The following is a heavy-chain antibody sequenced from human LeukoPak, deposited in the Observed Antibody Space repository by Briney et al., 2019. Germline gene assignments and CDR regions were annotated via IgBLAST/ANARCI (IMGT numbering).Heavy chain of an antibody. V-gene: IGHV4-34*12. CDR2: IIHSGGT. Sequence: SETLSLTCAVYAGSFSGYYWSWFRRHPGEGLQWIGEIIHSGGTNYNPSLKSRVTISVDTSKNQFTLKLSSVTAADTAVYYCARVNYDFWSGYLSFDYWGQGTRVTVSS. CDR3: ARVNYDFWSGYLSFDY. D-gene: IGHD3-3*01. J-gene: IGHJ4*02. CDR1: AGSFSGYY.